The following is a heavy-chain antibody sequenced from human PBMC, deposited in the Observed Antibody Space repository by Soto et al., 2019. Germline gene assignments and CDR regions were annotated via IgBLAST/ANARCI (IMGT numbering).Heavy chain of an antibody. CDR2: SNPKSGGT. J-gene: IGHJ4*02. CDR3: TKESSSGWSPFDS. D-gene: IGHD6-19*01. Sequence: ASGKGSFKASGYTFTGYFIHWVRQAPGQGLEWMGWSNPKSGGTNYAQNFQGRVTLTRDTSITTAYMEVKSLRSDHTAVYYCTKESSSGWSPFDSWGQGTLVTVSS. CDR1: GYTFTGYF. V-gene: IGHV1-2*02.